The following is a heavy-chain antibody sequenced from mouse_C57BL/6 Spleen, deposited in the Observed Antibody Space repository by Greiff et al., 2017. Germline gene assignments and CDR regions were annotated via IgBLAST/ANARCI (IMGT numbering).Heavy chain of an antibody. Sequence: VQLQQPGAELVRPGTSVKLSCKASGYTFTSYWMHWVKQRPGQGLEWIGVIDPSDSYTNYNQKFKGKATFTVDTSSSTAYMQLSSLTSEDSAVYYCARGKLGRDMDYWGQGTSVTVSS. V-gene: IGHV1-59*01. D-gene: IGHD4-1*01. CDR3: ARGKLGRDMDY. CDR1: GYTFTSYW. CDR2: IDPSDSYT. J-gene: IGHJ4*01.